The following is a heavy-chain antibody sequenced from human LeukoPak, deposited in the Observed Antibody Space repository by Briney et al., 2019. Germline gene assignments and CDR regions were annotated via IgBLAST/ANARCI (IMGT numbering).Heavy chain of an antibody. CDR2: ISSIRGNAI. D-gene: IGHD3-22*01. J-gene: IGHJ6*02. CDR3: ARDQTPDSGGSYGYYYGMDV. V-gene: IGHV3-48*01. CDR1: GFTCSDYA. Sequence: GGSLRLSCAASGFTCSDYAMNWVRQAPGKGLEWISYISSIRGNAIYYSDSVRGRFTISRDNSKNTLYLQMNSLRPEDTAVYYCARDQTPDSGGSYGYYYGMDVWGQGTTVTVSS.